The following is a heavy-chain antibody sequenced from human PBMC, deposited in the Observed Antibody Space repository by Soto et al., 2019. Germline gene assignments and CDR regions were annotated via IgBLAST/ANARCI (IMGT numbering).Heavy chain of an antibody. Sequence: QVQLVQSGAEVKKPGASVKVSCKASGYTFTSYAMHWVRQAPGQRLEWMGWINAGNGNTKYSQKFRGRVTITRDTSASTAYMELSSLRSEDTAVYYCARDSRKVQQLVNYYYYGMDVWGQGTTVTVSS. D-gene: IGHD6-13*01. CDR1: GYTFTSYA. J-gene: IGHJ6*02. CDR2: INAGNGNT. V-gene: IGHV1-3*01. CDR3: ARDSRKVQQLVNYYYYGMDV.